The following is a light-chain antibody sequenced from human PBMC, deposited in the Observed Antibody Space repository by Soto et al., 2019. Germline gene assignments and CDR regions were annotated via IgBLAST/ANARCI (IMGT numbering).Light chain of an antibody. J-gene: IGLJ3*02. CDR1: RSNIGSSI. CDR2: MNN. V-gene: IGLV1-47*01. CDR3: VAWYDDLRARV. Sequence: QSVLTQPPSLSGTPGQTVTISCSGSRSNIGSSIVHWYQQLPGTAPKHLIYMNNQRPSWVPDRFSGSTYGTSAALVISGLRSEDDADYYCVAWYDDLRARVFGGGTKLTVL.